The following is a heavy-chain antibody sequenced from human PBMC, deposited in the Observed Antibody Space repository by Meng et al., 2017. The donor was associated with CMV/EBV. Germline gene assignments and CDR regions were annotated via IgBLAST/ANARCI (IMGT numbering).Heavy chain of an antibody. CDR3: ARGYYDSSGYYYRGGYYFDY. V-gene: IGHV1-69*12. D-gene: IGHD3-22*01. CDR2: IIPIFGTA. Sequence: QVQLGQSWADVKNPGSAGKFYCKASGGTFRSYAISWVQKAPGQGLEWMGGIIPIFGTANYAQKFQGRVTITADESTSTAYMELSSLRSEDTAVYYCARGYYDSSGYYYRGGYYFDYWGQGTLVTVSS. CDR1: GGTFRSYA. J-gene: IGHJ4*02.